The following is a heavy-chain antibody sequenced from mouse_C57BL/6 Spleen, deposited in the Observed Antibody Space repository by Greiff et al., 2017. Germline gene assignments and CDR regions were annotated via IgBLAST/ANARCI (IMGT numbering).Heavy chain of an antibody. D-gene: IGHD1-1*01. Sequence: EVQFQESGPGLVKPSQSLSLTCSVTGYSITSGYYWNWIRQFPGNKLEWMGYISYDGSNNYNPSLKNRISITRDTSKNQFFLTLNSVTTEDTAAYYCARDPVVAREVRYFDYWGQGTTLTVSS. V-gene: IGHV3-6*01. J-gene: IGHJ2*01. CDR3: ARDPVVAREVRYFDY. CDR1: GYSITSGYY. CDR2: ISYDGSN.